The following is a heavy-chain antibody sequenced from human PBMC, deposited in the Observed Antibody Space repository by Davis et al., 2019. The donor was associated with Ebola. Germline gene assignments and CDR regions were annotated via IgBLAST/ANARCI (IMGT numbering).Heavy chain of an antibody. Sequence: ETLSLTCTVSGGSISSYYWSWIRQPPGKGLEWIGYIYYSGSTNYNPSLKSRVTISVDTSKNQFSLKLSSVTAADTAVYYCARSRVSYYYGSGSYLGWYFDLWGRGTLVTVSS. CDR1: GGSISSYY. J-gene: IGHJ2*01. D-gene: IGHD3-10*01. V-gene: IGHV4-59*08. CDR2: IYYSGST. CDR3: ARSRVSYYYGSGSYLGWYFDL.